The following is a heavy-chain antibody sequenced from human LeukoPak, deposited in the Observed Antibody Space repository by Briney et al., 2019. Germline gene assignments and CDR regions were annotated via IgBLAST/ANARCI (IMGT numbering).Heavy chain of an antibody. J-gene: IGHJ3*02. Sequence: KPSETLSLTCTVSGGSISSYYWSWIRQPPGKGLEWIGYIYYSGSTYYNPSLKSRVTISVDTSKNQFSLKLSSVTAADTAVYYCARDTPTGYYYGSGTWSVGSMGAFDIWGQGTMVTVSS. CDR3: ARDTPTGYYYGSGTWSVGSMGAFDI. V-gene: IGHV4-59*12. CDR2: IYYSGST. D-gene: IGHD3-10*01. CDR1: GGSISSYY.